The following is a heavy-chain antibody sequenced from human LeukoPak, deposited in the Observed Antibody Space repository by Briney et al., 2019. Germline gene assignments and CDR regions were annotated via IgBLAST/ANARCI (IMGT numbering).Heavy chain of an antibody. CDR1: GFTFDDYA. CDR3: AKTISGWYDFDY. D-gene: IGHD6-19*01. J-gene: IGHJ4*02. Sequence: GGSLRLSCAASGFTFDDYAMHWVRQAPGKGLEWVSGISWNSGSIGYADSVKGRFTISRDNAKNSLYLQMNSLRVEDTALYYCAKTISGWYDFDYWGQGTLVTVSS. V-gene: IGHV3-9*01. CDR2: ISWNSGSI.